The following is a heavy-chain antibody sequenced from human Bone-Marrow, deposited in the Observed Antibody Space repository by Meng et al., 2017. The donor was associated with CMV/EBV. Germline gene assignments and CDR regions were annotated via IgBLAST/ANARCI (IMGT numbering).Heavy chain of an antibody. CDR3: ARGPRGQPTPGDY. D-gene: IGHD3-10*01. V-gene: IGHV3-69-1*01. J-gene: IGHJ4*02. Sequence: GGSLRLSCVASGFTFSSYKMNWVRQAPGKGPEWVSHIASGGAIYADSVKGRFTTSRDNAKNSLYLQMNSLRAEDTAVYYCARGPRGQPTPGDYWGQGTLVTVSS. CDR2: IASGGAI. CDR1: GFTFSSYK.